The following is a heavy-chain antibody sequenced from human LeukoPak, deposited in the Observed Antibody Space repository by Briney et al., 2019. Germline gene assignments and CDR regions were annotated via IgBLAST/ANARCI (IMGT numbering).Heavy chain of an antibody. V-gene: IGHV3-7*03. CDR3: AKGAQQLVYWVDY. D-gene: IGHD6-13*01. J-gene: IGHJ4*02. Sequence: GGSLRLSCAASGFTFSSYWMSWVRQAPGKGLEWVANIKQDGSEKYYVDSVKGRFTFSRDNAKNSLYLQMNSLRAEGTAVYYCAKGAQQLVYWVDYWGQGTLVTVSS. CDR2: IKQDGSEK. CDR1: GFTFSSYW.